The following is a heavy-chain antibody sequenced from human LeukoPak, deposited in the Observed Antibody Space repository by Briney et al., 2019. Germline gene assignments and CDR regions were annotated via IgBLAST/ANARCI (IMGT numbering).Heavy chain of an antibody. CDR3: ASHLDDYAIPNWFDP. D-gene: IGHD2-21*01. CDR2: TYPRGTN. J-gene: IGHJ5*02. Sequence: ESSETLSLTCTVSGGSISGYYWSWIRQPPGKGLEWIGYTYPRGTNNYNPSLKSRVTIAADTSKNRFSLTLPSVIAADPAVSYCASHLDDYAIPNWFDPWGQGALVTVSS. V-gene: IGHV4-4*09. CDR1: GGSISGYY.